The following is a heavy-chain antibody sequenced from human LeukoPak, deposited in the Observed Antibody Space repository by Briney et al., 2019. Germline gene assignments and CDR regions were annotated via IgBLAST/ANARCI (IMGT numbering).Heavy chain of an antibody. CDR1: GGSISSGGYY. CDR2: IYYSGST. CDR3: ARGARNYDFWSGYYLIDY. V-gene: IGHV4-31*03. J-gene: IGHJ4*02. Sequence: SQTQSLICTVSGGSISSGGYYWIWIRQHPGKGVEWIGYIYYSGSTYYNPSLKSRVTISVDTSKNQFSLKLSSVTAADTAVYYCARGARNYDFWSGYYLIDYWGQGTLVTVSS. D-gene: IGHD3-3*01.